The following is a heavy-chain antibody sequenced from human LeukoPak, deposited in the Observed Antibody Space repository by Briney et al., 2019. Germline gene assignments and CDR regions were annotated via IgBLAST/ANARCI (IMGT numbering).Heavy chain of an antibody. CDR3: ARHERVARNLYYYYYMDV. CDR1: GGSISSYY. J-gene: IGHJ6*03. Sequence: SETLSLTCTVSGGSISSYYWSWIRQPPGKGLEWIRYIYTSGSTNYNPSLKSRVTISVDTSKNQFSLKLSSVTAADTAVYYCARHERVARNLYYYYYMDVWGKGTTVTVSS. V-gene: IGHV4-4*09. CDR2: IYTSGST. D-gene: IGHD1-14*01.